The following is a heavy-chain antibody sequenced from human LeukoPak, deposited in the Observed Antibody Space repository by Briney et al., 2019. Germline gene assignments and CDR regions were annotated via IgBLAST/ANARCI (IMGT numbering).Heavy chain of an antibody. CDR1: GYTFTSYG. V-gene: IGHV1-18*01. Sequence: GASVKVSCQASGYTFTSYGISWVRQAPGQGLEWMGWISAYNGNTNYAQKLQGRVTMTTDTSTSTAYMELRSLRSDDTAVYYCARAEFTTVTTSYYFDYWGQGTLVTVSS. J-gene: IGHJ4*02. CDR3: ARAEFTTVTTSYYFDY. CDR2: ISAYNGNT. D-gene: IGHD4-17*01.